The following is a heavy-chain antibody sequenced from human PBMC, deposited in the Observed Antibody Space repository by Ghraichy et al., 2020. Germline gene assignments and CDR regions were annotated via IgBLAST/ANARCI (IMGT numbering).Heavy chain of an antibody. CDR1: GFTFTTYG. D-gene: IGHD4-11*01. V-gene: IGHV3-33*01. J-gene: IGHJ4*02. CDR3: ARDLYSNSFDY. CDR2: IWSDGSNT. Sequence: GGSLRLSCAASGFTFTTYGMHWVRQAPGKGLEWVAVIWSDGSNTYYADSVKGRFTISRDISKSTVYLQMNSLRAEDTAVYYCARDLYSNSFDYWGQGTVVTVSS.